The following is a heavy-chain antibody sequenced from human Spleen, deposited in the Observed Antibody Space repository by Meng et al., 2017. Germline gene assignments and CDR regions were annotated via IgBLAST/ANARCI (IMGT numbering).Heavy chain of an antibody. V-gene: IGHV4-4*02. CDR3: ARRSREGYNWNWYFDL. CDR1: GGSFSSNNW. CDR2: VFHSGST. D-gene: IGHD5-24*01. J-gene: IGHJ2*01. Sequence: SETLSLTCAVSGGSFSSNNWWSWVRQPPGKGLEWIGEVFHSGSTNYNPSLKSRVTISMDMSRSHLSLSVTSVTVADTAVYYCARRSREGYNWNWYFDLWGHGTLVTVSS.